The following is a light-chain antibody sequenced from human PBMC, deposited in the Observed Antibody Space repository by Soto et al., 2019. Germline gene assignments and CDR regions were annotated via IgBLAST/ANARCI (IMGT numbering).Light chain of an antibody. Sequence: EIVMTQSPATLSVPPGERATLSCRASQSVRSNLAWYQQKPGQSPRLLIYGASTRATGIPARFSGSGSGTQFTLTISSLQSEDFAVYYCQQYNNWPPAWTFGQGTKVDI. CDR1: QSVRSN. J-gene: IGKJ1*01. CDR2: GAS. CDR3: QQYNNWPPAWT. V-gene: IGKV3-15*01.